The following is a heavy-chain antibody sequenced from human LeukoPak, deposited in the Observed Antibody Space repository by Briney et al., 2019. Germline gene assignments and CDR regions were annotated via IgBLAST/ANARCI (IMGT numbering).Heavy chain of an antibody. CDR3: ARALHDSSGYYFDY. V-gene: IGHV3-21*01. D-gene: IGHD3-22*01. J-gene: IGHJ4*02. CDR2: ISNSSPNI. CDR1: GFIFNSYW. Sequence: PGGSLRLSCTASGFIFNSYWMGWVRQTPGKGLEWVSSISNSSPNIYYADSVKGRFTISRDSAKDSLFLQMNSLRAEDTAVYYCARALHDSSGYYFDYWGQGTLVTVSS.